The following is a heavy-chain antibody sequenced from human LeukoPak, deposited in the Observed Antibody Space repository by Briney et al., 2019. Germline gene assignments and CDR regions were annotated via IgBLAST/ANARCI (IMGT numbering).Heavy chain of an antibody. Sequence: ASVKVSCKASGYTFTSYDINWVRQATGQGLEWMGWMNPNSGNTGYAQKFQGRVTMTRNTSISTAYVELSSLRSEDTAVYYCARGTAPVYRKGMDAWGQGTTVTVSS. CDR3: ARGTAPVYRKGMDA. CDR1: GYTFTSYD. D-gene: IGHD5-18*01. V-gene: IGHV1-8*01. J-gene: IGHJ6*02. CDR2: MNPNSGNT.